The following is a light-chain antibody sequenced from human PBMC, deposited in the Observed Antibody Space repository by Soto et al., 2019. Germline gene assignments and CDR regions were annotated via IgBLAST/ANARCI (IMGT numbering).Light chain of an antibody. V-gene: IGKV1-9*01. Sequence: IQLTQSPSSLSASGGDRVTITCRASQGIGSNLAWYLQKPGEAPKLLVYGASTLQGGVPSRFSGSGSGTLFTLTITSLQPEDFATYFCQQSKSYPLTFGGGTKV. CDR2: GAS. CDR3: QQSKSYPLT. CDR1: QGIGSN. J-gene: IGKJ4*01.